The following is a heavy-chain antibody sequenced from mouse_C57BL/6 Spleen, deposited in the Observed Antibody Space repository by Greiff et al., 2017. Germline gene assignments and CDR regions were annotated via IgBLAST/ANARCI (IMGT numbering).Heavy chain of an antibody. CDR3: TDDYDGPFDY. V-gene: IGHV6-3*01. J-gene: IGHJ2*01. CDR1: GFTFSNYW. CDR2: IRLKSDNYAT. Sequence: EVNVVESGGGLVQPGGSMKLSCVASGFTFSNYWMNWVRQSPEKGLEWVAQIRLKSDNYATHYAESVKGRFTISRDDSKSSVYLQMNNLRAEDTGIYYCTDDYDGPFDYWGQGTTLTVSS. D-gene: IGHD2-4*01.